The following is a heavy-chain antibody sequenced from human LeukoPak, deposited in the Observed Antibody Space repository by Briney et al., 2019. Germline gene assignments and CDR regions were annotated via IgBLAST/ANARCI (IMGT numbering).Heavy chain of an antibody. Sequence: ASVKVSCKTSGYTFTIYGIVWVRQAPGQGLEWMGWISAYNGNTNYAQKLQGRVTMTTDTSTSTAYMELRSLRSDDTAVYYCARAQCPHCSGPNWGQGTLVTVSS. J-gene: IGHJ4*02. V-gene: IGHV1-18*01. CDR2: ISAYNGNT. CDR1: GYTFTIYG. CDR3: ARAQCPHCSGPN. D-gene: IGHD2-15*01.